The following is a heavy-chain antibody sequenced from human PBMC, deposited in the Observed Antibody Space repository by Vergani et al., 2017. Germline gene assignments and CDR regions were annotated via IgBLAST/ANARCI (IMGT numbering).Heavy chain of an antibody. D-gene: IGHD1-26*01. V-gene: IGHV4-34*01. CDR2: INHSGST. J-gene: IGHJ5*02. CDR3: ARDGVGGGWFDP. CDR1: GGSFSGYY. Sequence: QVQLQQWGAGLLKPSETLSLTCAVYGGSFSGYYWSWIRQPPGKGLEWIGEINHSGSTNYNPSLKRRVTISVDTSKNQFSLKLSSVTAADTAVYYCARDGVGGGWFDPWGQGTLVTVSS.